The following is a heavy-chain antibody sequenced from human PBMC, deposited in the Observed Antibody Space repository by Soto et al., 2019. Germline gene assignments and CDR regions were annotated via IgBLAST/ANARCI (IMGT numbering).Heavy chain of an antibody. J-gene: IGHJ3*02. CDR2: ISNDGGDK. Sequence: QVQLAESGGGVVQPGRSLTITCAASGFTLGTYGMHWVRQAPGKGLEWVAVISNDGGDKYYSDSVMGRFTISRDNSKNTLFLQMTRLRAEDTAVYFCAKEFFDSSGFYPSLDALDIWGQGTVVTVSS. CDR1: GFTLGTYG. CDR3: AKEFFDSSGFYPSLDALDI. D-gene: IGHD3-22*01. V-gene: IGHV3-30*18.